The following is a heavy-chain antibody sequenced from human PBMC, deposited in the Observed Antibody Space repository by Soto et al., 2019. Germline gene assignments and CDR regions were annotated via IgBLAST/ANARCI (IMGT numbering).Heavy chain of an antibody. Sequence: ASGKVSCKASGYTFTSYCISWVRQAPGQGLEWMGWISAYNGNTNYAQKLQGRVTMTTDTSTSTAYMELRSLRSDDTAVYYCARPRGSYYYDGMDVWGQGTTVTVS. V-gene: IGHV1-18*04. CDR1: GYTFTSYC. D-gene: IGHD1-26*01. CDR3: ARPRGSYYYDGMDV. CDR2: ISAYNGNT. J-gene: IGHJ6*02.